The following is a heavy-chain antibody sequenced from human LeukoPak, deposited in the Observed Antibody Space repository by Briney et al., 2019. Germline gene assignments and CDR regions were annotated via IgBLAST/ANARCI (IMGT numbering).Heavy chain of an antibody. CDR2: IYYSGST. D-gene: IGHD1-26*01. Sequence: SETLSLTCTISGGSISSSSYYWGWIRQPPGKGLEWIGSIYYSGSTYYNPSLKSRVTISVDTSKNQFSLKLSSVTAADTAVYYCARRAYSVSYDHAFDIWGQGTMVTVSS. V-gene: IGHV4-39*01. CDR1: GGSISSSSYY. CDR3: ARRAYSVSYDHAFDI. J-gene: IGHJ3*02.